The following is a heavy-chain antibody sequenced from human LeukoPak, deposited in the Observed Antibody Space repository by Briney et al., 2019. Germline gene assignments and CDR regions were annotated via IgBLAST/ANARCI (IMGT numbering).Heavy chain of an antibody. J-gene: IGHJ5*02. Sequence: SETLSLTCSVSGGSISSYIWSWIRQPPGKGLEWIGYVDYSGGTNYNPSLKSRATISFDTSKSQFCLKLSSVTAADTAVYHCASLCSGGSCYLESGWFDPWGQGTLVTVSS. CDR1: GGSISSYI. D-gene: IGHD2-15*01. CDR3: ASLCSGGSCYLESGWFDP. CDR2: VDYSGGT. V-gene: IGHV4-59*08.